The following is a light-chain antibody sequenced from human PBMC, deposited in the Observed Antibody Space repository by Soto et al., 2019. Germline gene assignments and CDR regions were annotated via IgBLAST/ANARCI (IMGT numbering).Light chain of an antibody. CDR3: QQYGSSPGT. CDR2: GAS. Sequence: EIVLTQSPLPLSLSPGERATLSCRASQSVSSIYLVWCHQKPGQAPRLLIYGASSRATGIPDRFSGSGSGTDFALIISRLEPEDFAVYYCQQYGSSPGTFGLGTKV. V-gene: IGKV3-20*01. CDR1: QSVSSIY. J-gene: IGKJ1*01.